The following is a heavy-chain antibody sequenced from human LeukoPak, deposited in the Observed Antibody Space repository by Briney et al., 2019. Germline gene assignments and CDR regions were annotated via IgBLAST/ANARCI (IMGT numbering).Heavy chain of an antibody. V-gene: IGHV3-11*01. CDR2: ISSSGSTI. J-gene: IGHJ6*03. Sequence: GGSLRLSCAASGFTFSDYDVSWIRQAPGKGLEWVSYISSSGSTIYYADSVKGPFTISRENAKNSLYLQMNSLRAEDTAVYYCARDGRRGLGEYYMDVWGKGTTVTVSS. CDR1: GFTFSDYD. CDR3: ARDGRRGLGEYYMDV.